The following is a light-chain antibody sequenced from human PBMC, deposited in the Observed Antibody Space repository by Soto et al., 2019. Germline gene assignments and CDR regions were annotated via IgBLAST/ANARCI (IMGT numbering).Light chain of an antibody. J-gene: IGKJ1*01. Sequence: EIVMTQSPATLSVSPGETATSSCQASQSISSNVAWYQQRPGQHPRLLIYRASSRATGIPARFSGSGSGTEFTLTINSLQSEDFAVYYCKQYQNLWTFGKGSKVAIK. CDR2: RAS. V-gene: IGKV3-15*01. CDR1: QSISSN. CDR3: KQYQNLWT.